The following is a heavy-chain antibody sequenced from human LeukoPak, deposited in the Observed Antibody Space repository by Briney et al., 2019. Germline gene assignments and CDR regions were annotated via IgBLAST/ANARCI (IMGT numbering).Heavy chain of an antibody. V-gene: IGHV3-15*01. CDR1: GFTFSNAW. CDR3: TTMYNWIHFDY. D-gene: IGHD1-20*01. J-gene: IGHJ4*02. Sequence: PGGSLRLSCAASGFTFSNAWMSWVRQAPGKGLERVGRIKSKTDGGTTDYAAPVKGRFTISRDDSKNTLYLQMNSLKTEDTAVYYCTTMYNWIHFDYWGQGTLVTVSS. CDR2: IKSKTDGGTT.